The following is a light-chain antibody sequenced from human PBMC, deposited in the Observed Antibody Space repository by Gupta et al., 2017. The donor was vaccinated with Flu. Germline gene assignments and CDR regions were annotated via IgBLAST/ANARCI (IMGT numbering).Light chain of an antibody. Sequence: QSVLTQPPSASGTPGQRVTIACSGSSSYLGSNTVTWSQQPPGTAPKLLMYSNNQRPSGVPERFSGSKYVTTAALSSSGLQAEDEADYYCAAGDDSLNGVVFGGGTKLTVL. V-gene: IGLV1-44*01. CDR1: SSYLGSNT. CDR2: SNN. J-gene: IGLJ2*01. CDR3: AAGDDSLNGVV.